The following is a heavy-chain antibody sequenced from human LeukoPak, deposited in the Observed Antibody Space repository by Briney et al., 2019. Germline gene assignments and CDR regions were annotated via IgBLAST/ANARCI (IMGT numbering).Heavy chain of an antibody. Sequence: GGCLRLSCAASGFTFSSYAMSWVRQAPGKGLGWVSAISGSGGSTYYADSVKGRFTISRDNSKNTLYLQMNSLRAEDTAVYYCAKAVRVDMITFGGVIVYPYYFDYWGQGTLVTVSS. D-gene: IGHD3-16*02. CDR1: GFTFSSYA. CDR3: AKAVRVDMITFGGVIVYPYYFDY. CDR2: ISGSGGST. V-gene: IGHV3-23*01. J-gene: IGHJ4*02.